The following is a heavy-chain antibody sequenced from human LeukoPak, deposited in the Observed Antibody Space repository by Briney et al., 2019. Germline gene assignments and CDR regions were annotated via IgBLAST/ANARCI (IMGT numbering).Heavy chain of an antibody. D-gene: IGHD3-10*01. CDR2: IYYSGST. Sequence: GSLRLSCAASGFTFSHYSMSWVRQAPGKGLEWIGSIYYSGSTYYNPSLKSRVTISVDTSKNQFSLKLSSVTAADTAVYYCAREGSGSFDYWGQGTLVTVSS. V-gene: IGHV4-39*07. CDR3: AREGSGSFDY. J-gene: IGHJ4*02. CDR1: GFTFSHYS.